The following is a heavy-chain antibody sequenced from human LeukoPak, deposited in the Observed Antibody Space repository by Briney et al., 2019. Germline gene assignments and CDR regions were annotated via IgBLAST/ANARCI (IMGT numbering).Heavy chain of an antibody. CDR2: MNPNSGNT. J-gene: IGHJ5*02. D-gene: IGHD5-12*01. V-gene: IGHV1-8*01. CDR3: ARGLRVNRFWFDP. CDR1: GYTFTSYD. Sequence: ASVKVSCKASGYTFTSYDINWVRQATGQGLEWMGWMNPNSGNTGYAQKFQGRVTMTRNTSISTAYMKLSSLRSEDTAVYYCARGLRVNRFWFDPWGQGTLVTVSS.